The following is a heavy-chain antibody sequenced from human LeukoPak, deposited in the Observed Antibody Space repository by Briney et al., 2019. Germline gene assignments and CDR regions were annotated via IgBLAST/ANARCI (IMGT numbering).Heavy chain of an antibody. V-gene: IGHV3-33*01. CDR2: IWYDGSSK. D-gene: IGHD3-22*01. Sequence: PGGSLRLSCAASGFTFSNHGMHWVRQAPGKGLEWVAIIWYDGSSKYYADSVKGRFTISRDNSKNTLYLQMNSLRAEDTAVYYCARDSSGYYAFDYWGQGTLVTVSS. J-gene: IGHJ4*02. CDR1: GFTFSNHG. CDR3: ARDSSGYYAFDY.